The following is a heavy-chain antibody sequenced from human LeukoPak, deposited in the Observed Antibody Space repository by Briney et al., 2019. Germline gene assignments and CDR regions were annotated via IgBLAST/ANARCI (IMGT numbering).Heavy chain of an antibody. Sequence: SETLSLTCTVSGGSISSSSYYWGWIRQPPGKGLEWIGSIYYSGSTYYNPSLKSRVTISVDTSKNQFSLKLSSVTAADTAVYYCARRGSYDSSGYAFDIWGQGTMVTVSS. D-gene: IGHD3-22*01. CDR1: GGSISSSSYY. CDR3: ARRGSYDSSGYAFDI. CDR2: IYYSGST. V-gene: IGHV4-39*01. J-gene: IGHJ3*02.